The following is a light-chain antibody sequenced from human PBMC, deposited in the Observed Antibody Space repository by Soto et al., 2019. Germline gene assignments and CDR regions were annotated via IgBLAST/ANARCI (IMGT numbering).Light chain of an antibody. CDR3: QAWGRSTVV. V-gene: IGLV3-1*01. Sequence: SYELSQPPSVSVSPGQTASITCSGDELGDRYACWYQQKPGQSPALIIYQDTKRPSGTPARFSGSNSGNTATLTISGTQAADEADYFCQAWGRSTVVFGGGTKLTVL. CDR2: QDT. CDR1: ELGDRY. J-gene: IGLJ2*01.